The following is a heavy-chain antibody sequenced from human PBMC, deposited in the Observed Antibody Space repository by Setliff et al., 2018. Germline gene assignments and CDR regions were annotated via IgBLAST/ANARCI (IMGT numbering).Heavy chain of an antibody. D-gene: IGHD2-8*02. J-gene: IGHJ4*02. CDR2: IHAGSSNT. CDR3: ARMSTSGPHYDY. Sequence: ASVKVSCKASGYSFSSNAFHWVRQAPGQTLEWMGWIHAGSSNTLYSQRFRDRITISRDTFATTVHMELSSLRSDDTAVYYCARMSTSGPHYDYWGQGTLVTVSS. CDR1: GYSFSSNA. V-gene: IGHV1-3*01.